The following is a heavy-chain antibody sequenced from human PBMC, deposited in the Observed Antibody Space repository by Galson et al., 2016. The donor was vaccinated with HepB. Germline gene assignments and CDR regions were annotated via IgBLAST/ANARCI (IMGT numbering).Heavy chain of an antibody. J-gene: IGHJ3*02. V-gene: IGHV3-7*01. Sequence: SLRLSCATSGFTFSNYWMTWVRQAPGKGLEWVANIRPDGGLSYHVESVQGRFTISRDNTRSSLYLQMNSLRGEDTAIYYCARDQGPQRYLDIWGQGTMVTVFS. D-gene: IGHD1-1*01. CDR3: ARDQGPQRYLDI. CDR1: GFTFSNYW. CDR2: IRPDGGLS.